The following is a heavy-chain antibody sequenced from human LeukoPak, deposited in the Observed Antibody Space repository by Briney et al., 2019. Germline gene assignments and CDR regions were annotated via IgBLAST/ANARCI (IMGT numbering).Heavy chain of an antibody. J-gene: IGHJ4*02. CDR3: ARGLIAAAAIDY. V-gene: IGHV4-39*07. CDR2: MHYSGNFYSESA. CDR1: GASIDRSSFY. Sequence: PSETLSLTCSVSGASIDRSSFYWAWIRQPPGKGLEWIGSMHYSGNFYSESAYYNPSLRSRATISVDTSKNQFSLKIYSVTAADTAVYYCARGLIAAAAIDYWGQGTLVTVSS. D-gene: IGHD6-13*01.